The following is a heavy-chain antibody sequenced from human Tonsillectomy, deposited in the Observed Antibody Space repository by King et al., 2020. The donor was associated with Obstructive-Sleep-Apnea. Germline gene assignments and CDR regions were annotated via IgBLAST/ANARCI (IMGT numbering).Heavy chain of an antibody. V-gene: IGHV3-30*04. CDR1: GFTFSDYA. D-gene: IGHD2-21*02. CDR2: VSYAGSNK. Sequence: VQLVESGGGVVQPGRSLRLSCAASGFTFSDYAMHWVRQAPGKGLEWVAIVSYAGSNKYYAVSVKGRFTISRDNSRNTLYLQMNSLRVEDTAVYYCAGYLFVVVTAILGGMDVWGQGTTVTVSS. J-gene: IGHJ6*02. CDR3: AGYLFVVVTAILGGMDV.